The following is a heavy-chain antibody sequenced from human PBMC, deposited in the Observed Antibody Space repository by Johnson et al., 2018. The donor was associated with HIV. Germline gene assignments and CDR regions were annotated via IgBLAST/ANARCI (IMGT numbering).Heavy chain of an antibody. CDR3: MVAPRPGDVFDI. Sequence: VQLVESGGGLLQPGRSLRLSCTTSGFTFGDYTMSWFRQAPGKGLEWVSAISGSGGSTYYADSVKGRFTISRDNSKNTLYLQMNSLRAEDTALYYCMVAPRPGDVFDIWGQGTMVTVSS. J-gene: IGHJ3*02. CDR1: GFTFGDYT. V-gene: IGHV3-23*04. D-gene: IGHD2-8*01. CDR2: ISGSGGST.